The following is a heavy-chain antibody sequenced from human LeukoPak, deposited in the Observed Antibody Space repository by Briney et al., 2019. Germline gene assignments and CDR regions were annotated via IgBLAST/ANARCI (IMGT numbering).Heavy chain of an antibody. CDR1: GFTFSSYA. CDR2: IDSTSSFI. J-gene: IGHJ4*02. Sequence: GGSLRLSCAASGFTFSSYAMMWVRQAPGKGLEWVSSIDSTSSFIYYADSLKGRLTISRDNSKNTLFLQMNSLRAEDTAIYYCANLHDYWGQGTLVTVPS. D-gene: IGHD4-11*01. V-gene: IGHV3-21*01. CDR3: ANLHDY.